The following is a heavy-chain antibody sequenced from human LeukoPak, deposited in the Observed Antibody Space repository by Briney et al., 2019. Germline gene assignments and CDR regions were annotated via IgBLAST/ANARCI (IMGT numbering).Heavy chain of an antibody. Sequence: PGGSLRLSCAASRFTFSSYVMSWVRQAPGKGLECVSAISGSGRNTYYADSVKGRFTISRDNSKNTLYLQMNSLRAEDTAVYYCARRSATMRASDYWGQGTLVTVSS. V-gene: IGHV3-23*01. CDR2: ISGSGRNT. J-gene: IGHJ4*02. CDR1: RFTFSSYV. D-gene: IGHD3-22*01. CDR3: ARRSATMRASDY.